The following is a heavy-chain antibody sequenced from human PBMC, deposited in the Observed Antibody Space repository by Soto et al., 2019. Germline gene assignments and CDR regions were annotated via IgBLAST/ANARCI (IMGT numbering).Heavy chain of an antibody. V-gene: IGHV5-10-1*01. CDR2: IDPSDSYT. CDR1: GYSFTSYW. D-gene: IGHD3-10*01. J-gene: IGHJ5*02. Sequence: GESLKISCKGSGYSFTSYWISWVRQMPGKGLEWMGRIDPSDSYTNYSPSFQGHVTISADKSISTAYLQWSSLKASDTAMYYCARSPTGGITNEDWFDPWGQGTLVTVSS. CDR3: ARSPTGGITNEDWFDP.